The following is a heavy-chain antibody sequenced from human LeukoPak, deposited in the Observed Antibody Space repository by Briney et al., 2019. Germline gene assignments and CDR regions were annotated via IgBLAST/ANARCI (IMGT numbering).Heavy chain of an antibody. V-gene: IGHV3-74*01. CDR1: GFTFSSYW. CDR2: IDGDGSTT. D-gene: IGHD1-1*01. J-gene: IGHJ4*02. Sequence: GGSLRLSCAASGFTFSSYWMYWVRQAPGKGLVWVSRIDGDGSTTTYADSVKGRFTISRDNAKNSLLLQMNSLRAEDTAVYYCARTGTTFDYWGQGTLVTVSS. CDR3: ARTGTTFDY.